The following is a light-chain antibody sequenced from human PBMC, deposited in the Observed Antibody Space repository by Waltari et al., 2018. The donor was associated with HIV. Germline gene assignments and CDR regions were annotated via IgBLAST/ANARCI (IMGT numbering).Light chain of an antibody. Sequence: QSALTQAASVSGSPGQSITISCTGASSDVGSYNLVSWYQQHPGKAPKLIIYEVTKRPSGVSNRFSGSKSDNPASLTISGLQAEDEADYYCCSYAGSSTPWVFGGGTKLTVL. V-gene: IGLV2-23*02. CDR3: CSYAGSSTPWV. CDR1: SSDVGSYNL. J-gene: IGLJ3*02. CDR2: EVT.